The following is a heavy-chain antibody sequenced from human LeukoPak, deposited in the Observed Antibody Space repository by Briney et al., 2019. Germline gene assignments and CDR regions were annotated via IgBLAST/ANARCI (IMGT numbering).Heavy chain of an antibody. CDR1: RYTFISYD. D-gene: IGHD5-18*01. CDR3: ARGIGYSYGYRSDY. CDR2: MNPNSGNA. Sequence: ASVKVSCKASRYTFISYDINWVRQATGQGLEWMGWMNPNSGNAGYAQKFQGRVTMTRNTSIGEAYMELSSLTSEDTAVYYCARGIGYSYGYRSDYWGQGTLVTVSS. V-gene: IGHV1-8*01. J-gene: IGHJ4*02.